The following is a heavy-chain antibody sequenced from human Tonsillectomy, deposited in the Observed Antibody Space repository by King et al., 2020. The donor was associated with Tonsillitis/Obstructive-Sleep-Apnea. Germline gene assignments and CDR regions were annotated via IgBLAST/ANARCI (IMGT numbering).Heavy chain of an antibody. CDR1: GYIFTTYW. J-gene: IGHJ3*01. D-gene: IGHD2-2*01. CDR2: IYPGDSDT. Sequence: EVQLVESGAEVKKPGESLKISCQASGYIFTTYWIGWVRQMPGKGPEWMGIIYPGDSDTTYSPSFEGHVTISADKSISTAYLQWNSLKASDTAMYYCAKKQGSTAFDFWGQGTMVTVSS. CDR3: AKKQGSTAFDF. V-gene: IGHV5-51*01.